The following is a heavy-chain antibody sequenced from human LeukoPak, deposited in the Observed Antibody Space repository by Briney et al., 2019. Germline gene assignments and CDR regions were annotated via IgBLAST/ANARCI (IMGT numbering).Heavy chain of an antibody. V-gene: IGHV4-59*01. J-gene: IGHJ5*02. Sequence: SETLSLTCTVSGGSISSYYWSWIRQPPGKGLEWIGYIYYSGSTNYNPSLKSRVTISVDTSKNQFSLKLSSVTAADTAVYYCAKLSEYDSSGYYYGGWFDPWGQGTLVTVSS. CDR3: AKLSEYDSSGYYYGGWFDP. D-gene: IGHD3-22*01. CDR1: GGSISSYY. CDR2: IYYSGST.